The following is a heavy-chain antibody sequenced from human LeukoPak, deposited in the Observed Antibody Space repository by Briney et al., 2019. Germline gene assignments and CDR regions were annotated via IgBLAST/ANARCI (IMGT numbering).Heavy chain of an antibody. CDR1: GYTFTSYY. D-gene: IGHD3-22*01. CDR3: AREWEPLYDGSGYYYAPGY. Sequence: EASVKVSCKASGYTFTSYYMHWVRQAPGQGLEWMGIINPSGGSTSYAQKFQGRVTMTRDTSTSTVYMELSSLRSEDTAVYYCAREWEPLYDGSGYYYAPGYWGQGTLVTVSS. V-gene: IGHV1-46*01. J-gene: IGHJ4*02. CDR2: INPSGGST.